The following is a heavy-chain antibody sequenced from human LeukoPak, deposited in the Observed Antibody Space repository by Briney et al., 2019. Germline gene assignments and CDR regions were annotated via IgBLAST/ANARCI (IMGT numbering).Heavy chain of an antibody. V-gene: IGHV1-58*02. Sequence: GASVKVSCKASGFTFTSSAMQWVRQARGQRLEWIGWIVVGSGNTNYAQKFQERVTITRDMSTSTAYMELSSPRSEDTAVYYCAAETDYDILTGYYSNMLSYGMDVWGQGTTVTVSS. CDR2: IVVGSGNT. D-gene: IGHD3-9*01. J-gene: IGHJ6*02. CDR3: AAETDYDILTGYYSNMLSYGMDV. CDR1: GFTFTSSA.